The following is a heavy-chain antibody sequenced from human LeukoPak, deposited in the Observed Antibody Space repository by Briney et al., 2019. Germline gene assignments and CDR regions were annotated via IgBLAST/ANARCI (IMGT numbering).Heavy chain of an antibody. CDR3: APRVVVITAPFDY. D-gene: IGHD2-21*01. V-gene: IGHV3-30*02. CDR2: IRYDGTDK. CDR1: GFTFSSFG. J-gene: IGHJ4*02. Sequence: GGSLRLSCAASGFTFSSFGMHWVRQAPGEGLQWVACIRYDGTDKYYADSVKGRFTMSRDNSKNTLYLQMNSLRPEDTAVYYCAPRVVVITAPFDYWGQGTLVAVSS.